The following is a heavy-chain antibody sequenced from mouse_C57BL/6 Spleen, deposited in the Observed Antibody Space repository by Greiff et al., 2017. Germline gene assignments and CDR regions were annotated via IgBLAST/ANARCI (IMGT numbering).Heavy chain of an antibody. J-gene: IGHJ1*03. CDR3: AMPHYYGSSYGYFDV. Sequence: QVQLQQSGAELVKPGASVKLSCKASGYTFTSYWMHWVKQRPGQGLEWIGMIHPNSGSTNYNEKFKSKATLTVDKSSSTAYMQLSSLTSEDSAVYYCAMPHYYGSSYGYFDVWGTGTTVTVSS. CDR2: IHPNSGST. CDR1: GYTFTSYW. D-gene: IGHD1-1*01. V-gene: IGHV1-64*01.